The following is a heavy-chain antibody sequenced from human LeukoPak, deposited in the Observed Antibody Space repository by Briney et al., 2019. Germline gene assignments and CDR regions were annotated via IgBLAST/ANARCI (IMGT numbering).Heavy chain of an antibody. CDR1: GGSISSGGYY. CDR3: ARPYYYDSRIDP. D-gene: IGHD3-22*01. V-gene: IGHV4-31*03. J-gene: IGHJ5*02. CDR2: IYYSGST. Sequence: SQTLSLTCTVSGGSISSGGYYWSWIRQHPGKGLEWIGYIYYSGSTYYNPSLKSRVTISVDTSKNQLSPKLSSVTAADTAVYYCARPYYYDSRIDPWGQGILVTVSS.